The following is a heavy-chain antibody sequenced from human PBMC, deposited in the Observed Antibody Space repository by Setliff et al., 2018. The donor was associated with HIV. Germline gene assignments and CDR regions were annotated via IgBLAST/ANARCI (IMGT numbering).Heavy chain of an antibody. CDR2: ISPDSTYI. CDR3: VSTPGVFYFDF. V-gene: IGHV3-21*01. J-gene: IGHJ4*02. CDR1: GFTFNDFS. D-gene: IGHD2-15*01. Sequence: GGSLRLSCAASGFTFNDFSMNWVRQAPGKGLEWVSSISPDSTYIYYADSVKGRFTISRDNAKNSLYLQMNSLRAEDTAVYYCVSTPGVFYFDFWGQGTPVTVSS.